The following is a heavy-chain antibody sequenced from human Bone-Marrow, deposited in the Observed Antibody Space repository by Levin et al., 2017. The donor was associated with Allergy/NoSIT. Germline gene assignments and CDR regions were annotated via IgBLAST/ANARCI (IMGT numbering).Heavy chain of an antibody. CDR1: GFTFSSYW. CDR3: ARVGIQLWLGVAFDI. Sequence: GGSLRLSCAASGFTFSSYWMSWVRQAPGKGLEWVANIKQDGSEKYYVDSVKGRFTISRDNAKNSLYLQMNSLRAEDTAVYYCARVGIQLWLGVAFDIWGQGTMVTVSS. J-gene: IGHJ3*02. V-gene: IGHV3-7*01. CDR2: IKQDGSEK. D-gene: IGHD5-18*01.